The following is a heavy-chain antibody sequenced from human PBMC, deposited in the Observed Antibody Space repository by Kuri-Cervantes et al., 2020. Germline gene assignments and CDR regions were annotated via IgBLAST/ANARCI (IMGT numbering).Heavy chain of an antibody. Sequence: GESLKISCAASGFTFSSYGMHWVRQAPGKGLEWVAVIWYDGSNKYYADSVKGRFTISRDDSKNTLYLQMNSLRAEDTAVYYCARGGSIFGVVSAADYWGQGTLVTVSS. CDR3: ARGGSIFGVVSAADY. V-gene: IGHV3-33*01. CDR2: IWYDGSNK. CDR1: GFTFSSYG. D-gene: IGHD3-3*01. J-gene: IGHJ4*02.